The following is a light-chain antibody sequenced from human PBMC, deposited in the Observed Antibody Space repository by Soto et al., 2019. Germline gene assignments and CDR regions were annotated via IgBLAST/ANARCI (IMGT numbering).Light chain of an antibody. J-gene: IGKJ4*01. Sequence: EIQMTQSPSSLSASVGDRVTITCRASQEISNHLSWFQQKPGKPPKSLIYDASSLQSGVPSRFSGSGSGTNSTLTISSLQPEDFATYYCQQYHNYPVTFGGGTKVEIK. CDR3: QQYHNYPVT. CDR2: DAS. V-gene: IGKV1-16*01. CDR1: QEISNH.